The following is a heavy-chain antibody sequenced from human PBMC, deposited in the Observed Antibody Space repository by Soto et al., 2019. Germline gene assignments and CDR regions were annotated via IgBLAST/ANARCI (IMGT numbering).Heavy chain of an antibody. V-gene: IGHV3-30*03. D-gene: IGHD3-10*01. CDR1: GFTFSSYD. CDR2: ISYDGSNK. Sequence: QVQLVESGGGVVQPGRSLRLSCAASGFTFSSYDMHWVRQAPGKGLEWVVVISYDGSNKYYADSVKGRFTISRDNSKDTLYLQVNSLRTEDTTVYYCARGFGSGSLYGMDVWGQGTTVTVSS. J-gene: IGHJ6*02. CDR3: ARGFGSGSLYGMDV.